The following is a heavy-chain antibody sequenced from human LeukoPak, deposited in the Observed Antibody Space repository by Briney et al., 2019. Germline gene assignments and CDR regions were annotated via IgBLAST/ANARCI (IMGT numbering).Heavy chain of an antibody. CDR2: ISGSGGST. CDR3: ARAPHYSNYGPYYYGMDV. J-gene: IGHJ6*02. V-gene: IGHV3-23*01. CDR1: GFTFSGYA. Sequence: GGSLRLSCAASGFTFSGYAMSWVRQAPGKGLEWVSAISGSGGSTYYADSVKGRFTISRDNSKNTLYLQMNSLRAEDTAVYYCARAPHYSNYGPYYYGMDVWGQGTTVTVSS. D-gene: IGHD4-11*01.